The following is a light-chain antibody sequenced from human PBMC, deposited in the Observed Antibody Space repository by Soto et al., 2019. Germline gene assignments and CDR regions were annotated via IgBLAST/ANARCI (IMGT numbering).Light chain of an antibody. J-gene: IGLJ3*02. CDR2: LNSDGSH. CDR1: SGHSSYA. Sequence: QPVLTQSPSASASLGASVKLTCTLSSGHSSYAIAWHQQQPEKGTRYLMKLNSDGSHSKGDGIPDRFSGSSSGTERYLTISSPPSEDEADYDCQTWSTDIRMFGEGTKLTLL. V-gene: IGLV4-69*01. CDR3: QTWSTDIRM.